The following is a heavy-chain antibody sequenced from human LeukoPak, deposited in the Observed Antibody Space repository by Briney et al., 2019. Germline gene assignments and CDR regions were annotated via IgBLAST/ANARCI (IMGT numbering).Heavy chain of an antibody. CDR3: ARGSGMIDAFDI. CDR2: IYYSGST. CDR1: GGSISSGGYY. J-gene: IGHJ3*02. D-gene: IGHD3-22*01. Sequence: SETLSLTCTVSGGSISSGGYYWSWIRQHPGKGLEWIGYIYYSGSTYYNPSLKSRVTISVDTSKNQFSLKLSSMTAADTAVYYCARGSGMIDAFDIWGQGTMVTVSS. V-gene: IGHV4-31*03.